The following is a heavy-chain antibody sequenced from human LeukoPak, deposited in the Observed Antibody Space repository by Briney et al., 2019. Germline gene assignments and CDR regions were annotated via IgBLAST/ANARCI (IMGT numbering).Heavy chain of an antibody. CDR2: ISGSGGST. J-gene: IGHJ4*02. CDR1: GFTFSSYA. CDR3: AKDTGGIAVAGTRFDY. V-gene: IGHV3-23*01. D-gene: IGHD6-19*01. Sequence: GRSLRLSCAASGFTFSSYAMSWVRQAPGKGLEWVSAISGSGGSTYYADSVKGRFTISRDNSKNTLYLQMNSLRAEDTAVYYCAKDTGGIAVAGTRFDYWGQGTLVTVSS.